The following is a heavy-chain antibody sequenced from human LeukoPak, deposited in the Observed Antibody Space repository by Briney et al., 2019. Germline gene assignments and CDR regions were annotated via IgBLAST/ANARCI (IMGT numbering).Heavy chain of an antibody. J-gene: IGHJ5*02. Sequence: ALVEVSCKASGYTITAYYMHWVRQAPGQGLEWMGWIDPNSGGTNYAQRFQGRVTMTRDTSINTASMELSRLRSDDTAVYYCARALGSGTYNHWFDPWGQGTLVTVSS. CDR1: GYTITAYY. D-gene: IGHD3-10*02. CDR3: ARALGSGTYNHWFDP. CDR2: IDPNSGGT. V-gene: IGHV1-2*02.